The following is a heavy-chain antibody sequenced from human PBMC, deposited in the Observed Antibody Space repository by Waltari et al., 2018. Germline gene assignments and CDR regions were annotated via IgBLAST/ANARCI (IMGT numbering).Heavy chain of an antibody. J-gene: IGHJ4*02. D-gene: IGHD3-22*01. V-gene: IGHV1-46*03. CDR2: INPSGGST. Sequence: QVQLVQSGAEVKKPGASVKVSCKASGHTFTSYYMHWVRQAPGQGLEWMGIINPSGGSTSYAQKFQGRVTMTRDTSTSTVYMELSSLRSEDTAVYYCARGGLFTNYYDSSGLNFDYWGQGTLVTVSS. CDR1: GHTFTSYY. CDR3: ARGGLFTNYYDSSGLNFDY.